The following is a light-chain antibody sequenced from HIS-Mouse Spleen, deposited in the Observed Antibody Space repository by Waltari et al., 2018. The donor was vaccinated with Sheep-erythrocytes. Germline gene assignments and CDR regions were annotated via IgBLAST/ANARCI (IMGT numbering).Light chain of an antibody. V-gene: IGKV1-39*01. CDR2: AAS. CDR3: QQSYSTPQFT. J-gene: IGKJ3*01. Sequence: DIQMTQSPSSLSASVGDRVTITCRASQSISSYLNWYQQKPGKAPKLLFYAASSLQSGVPSRFSDSGSGTDFTLTISSLQPEDFATYYCQQSYSTPQFTFGPGTKVDIK. CDR1: QSISSY.